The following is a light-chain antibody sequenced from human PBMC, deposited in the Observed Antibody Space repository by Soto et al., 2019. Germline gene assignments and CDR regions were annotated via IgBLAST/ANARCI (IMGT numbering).Light chain of an antibody. CDR1: SSDVGAYNY. Sequence: QPLLTQPPSASGSPGQSVTISCTGTSSDVGAYNYVSWYQQHPGKAPKLMIYEVTNRPSGVPDRFSASKSGNTASLTVSGLQAEDEADYFCSSYAGFNNFVFGTGTQLTVL. CDR3: SSYAGFNNFV. V-gene: IGLV2-8*01. J-gene: IGLJ6*01. CDR2: EVT.